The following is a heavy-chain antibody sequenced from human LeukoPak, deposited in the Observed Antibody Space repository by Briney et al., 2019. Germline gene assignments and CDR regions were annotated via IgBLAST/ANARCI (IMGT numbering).Heavy chain of an antibody. CDR3: SRDFWRFGFDF. Sequence: PGGSLRLSCTASGFTFGDDGMSWFRQAPGKGLEWVGFIRSKAYGGTTEYAASVKGRFTLSRDDSKSIAYLQMESLKTEDTAVYYCSRDFWRFGFDFCGQGTLVTVSS. V-gene: IGHV3-49*03. CDR1: GFTFGDDG. CDR2: IRSKAYGGTT. D-gene: IGHD3-3*01. J-gene: IGHJ4*02.